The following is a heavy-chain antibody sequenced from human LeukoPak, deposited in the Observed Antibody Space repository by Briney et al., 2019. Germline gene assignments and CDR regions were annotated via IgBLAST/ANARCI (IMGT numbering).Heavy chain of an antibody. J-gene: IGHJ4*02. CDR3: ARGGIQVSGIDEFDY. Sequence: QPGGSLRLSCAASGFTFIDYDMHWVSQVIGKGLEWVSAIGIRGDTHYSGSVKGRFTISRENAESSLYLQMNSLRAEDTAVYYCARGGIQVSGIDEFDYWGQGTLVTVSS. V-gene: IGHV3-13*01. CDR1: GFTFIDYD. CDR2: IGIRGDT. D-gene: IGHD6-19*01.